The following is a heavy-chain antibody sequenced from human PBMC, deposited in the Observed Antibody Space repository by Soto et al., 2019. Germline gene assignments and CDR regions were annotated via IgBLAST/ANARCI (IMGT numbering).Heavy chain of an antibody. CDR2: IIPIIGVT. J-gene: IGHJ4*02. CDR3: ARESRGAKGADY. D-gene: IGHD3-10*01. V-gene: IGHV1-69*17. CDR1: GDTFNSYV. Sequence: QVQLVQSGAEVRRPGSSVKVSCESSGDTFNSYVISWVRQAPGQGLEWMGGIIPIIGVTHYAQKFQGRLTISALRAAGTASMALTNLGREGTAFYYFARESRGAKGADYWGLGTLVTVSS.